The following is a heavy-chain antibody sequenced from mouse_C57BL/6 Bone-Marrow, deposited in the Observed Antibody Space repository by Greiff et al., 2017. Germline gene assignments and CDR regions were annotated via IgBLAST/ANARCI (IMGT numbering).Heavy chain of an antibody. V-gene: IGHV1-64*01. D-gene: IGHD2-2*01. Sequence: VQLQQPGAELVKPGASVKLSCKASGYTFTSYWMHWVKQRPGQGLEWIGMIHPNSGSTNYNEKFKSKATLTVDKSSSTAYMQLSSLTSEDSAVYYCASPVYYGYDSFDYWGQGTTLTVSS. J-gene: IGHJ2*01. CDR1: GYTFTSYW. CDR2: IHPNSGST. CDR3: ASPVYYGYDSFDY.